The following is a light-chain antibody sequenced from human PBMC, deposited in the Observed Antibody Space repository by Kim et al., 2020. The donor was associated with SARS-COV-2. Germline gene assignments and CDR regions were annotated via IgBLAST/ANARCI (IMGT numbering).Light chain of an antibody. Sequence: QSIPISCTGTSSDVGGYNYVSWYQQHPGKAPKLMIYDVSKRPSGVSNRFSGSKSGNTASLTISGLQAEDEADYYCSSYTSSSTWVFGGGTQLTVL. J-gene: IGLJ3*02. CDR1: SSDVGGYNY. CDR2: DVS. CDR3: SSYTSSSTWV. V-gene: IGLV2-14*04.